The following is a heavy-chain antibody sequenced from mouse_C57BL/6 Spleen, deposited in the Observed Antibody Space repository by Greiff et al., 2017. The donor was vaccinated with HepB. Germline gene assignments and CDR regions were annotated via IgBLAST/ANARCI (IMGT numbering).Heavy chain of an antibody. CDR1: GYTFTTYP. J-gene: IGHJ4*01. Sequence: QVQLQQSGAELVKPGASVKMSCKASGYTFTTYPIEWMKQNHGKSLEWIGNFHPYNDDTKYNEKFKGKATLTAEKSSSTVYLELSRLTSDDSAVYYCARGYDYDGAMDYWGQGTSVTVSS. V-gene: IGHV1-47*01. CDR2: FHPYNDDT. CDR3: ARGYDYDGAMDY. D-gene: IGHD2-4*01.